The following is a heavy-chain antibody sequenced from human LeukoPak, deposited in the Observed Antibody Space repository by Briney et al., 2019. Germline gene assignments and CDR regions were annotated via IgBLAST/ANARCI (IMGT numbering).Heavy chain of an antibody. V-gene: IGHV3-21*01. CDR2: ISSTSTYI. CDR3: ARDRGSGLNPFDY. Sequence: GGSLRLSCAASGFIFSSYAMSWVRQAPGKGLEWVSSISSTSTYIYSADSVKGRFTISRDNARNSLSLQMNSLRAEDTAIYYCARDRGSGLNPFDYWGQGTLVTVSS. J-gene: IGHJ4*02. CDR1: GFIFSSYA. D-gene: IGHD6-19*01.